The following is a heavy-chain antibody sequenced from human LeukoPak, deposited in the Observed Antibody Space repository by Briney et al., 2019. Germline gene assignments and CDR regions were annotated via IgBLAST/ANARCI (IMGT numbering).Heavy chain of an antibody. D-gene: IGHD1-26*01. CDR3: ARGLTIVGGLH. CDR2: ISSSSSYI. CDR1: GFTFSSYS. J-gene: IGHJ4*02. Sequence: GGSLRLSCAASGFTFSSYSMNWVRQAPGKGLEWVSSISSSSSYIYYADSVKGRFTISRDNAKNSLYLQMNSLRAEDTAVYYCARGLTIVGGLHWGQETLVTVSS. V-gene: IGHV3-21*01.